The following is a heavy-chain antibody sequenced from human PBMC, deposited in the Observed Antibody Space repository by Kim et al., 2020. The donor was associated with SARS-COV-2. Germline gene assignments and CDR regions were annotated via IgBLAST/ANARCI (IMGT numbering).Heavy chain of an antibody. V-gene: IGHV3-21*01. J-gene: IGHJ6*02. CDR3: ARGMGRITIFGVVIEDYYYGMDV. CDR2: ISSSSSYI. Sequence: GGSLRLSCAASGFTFSSYSMNWVRQAPGKGLEWVSSISSSSSYIYYADSVKGRFTISRDNAKNSLYLQMNSLRAEDTAVYYCARGMGRITIFGVVIEDYYYGMDVWGQGTTVTVSS. D-gene: IGHD3-3*01. CDR1: GFTFSSYS.